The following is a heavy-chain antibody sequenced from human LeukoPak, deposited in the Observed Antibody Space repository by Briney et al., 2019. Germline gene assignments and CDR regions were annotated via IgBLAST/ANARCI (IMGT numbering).Heavy chain of an antibody. CDR1: GGSISSYY. V-gene: IGHV4-59*01. CDR3: ARDPAYVYNYYYGMDV. CDR2: IYYSGST. D-gene: IGHD1-14*01. Sequence: SETLSLTCTVSGGSISSYYWSWIRQPPGKGLEWIGYIYYSGSTNYNPSLKSRVTISVDTSKNQFSLKLSSVTAADTAVYYCARDPAYVYNYYYGMDVWGQGTTVTVSS. J-gene: IGHJ6*02.